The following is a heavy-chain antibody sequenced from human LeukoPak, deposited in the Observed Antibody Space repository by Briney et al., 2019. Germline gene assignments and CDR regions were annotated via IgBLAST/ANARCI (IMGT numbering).Heavy chain of an antibody. CDR1: GDSTSRYY. CDR2: IYYSGST. J-gene: IGHJ4*02. CDR3: ARDGYSSSWAFDY. V-gene: IGHV4-30-4*01. D-gene: IGHD6-13*01. Sequence: SETLSLTCTVSGDSTSRYYWSWIRQPPGKGLEWIGYIYYSGSTYYNPSLKSRVTISVDTSKNQFSLKLSSVTAADTAVYYCARDGYSSSWAFDYWGQGTLVTVSS.